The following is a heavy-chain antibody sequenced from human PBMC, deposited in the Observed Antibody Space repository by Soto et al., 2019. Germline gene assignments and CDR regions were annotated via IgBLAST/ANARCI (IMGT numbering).Heavy chain of an antibody. V-gene: IGHV4-39*01. D-gene: IGHD2-15*01. Sequence: QVQLQESGPGLVKPSETLSLTCTVSGGSISSSNYYWAWIRQPPGKGLEWIGSFYYSGSTHYNPSLMGRVTISVDTSENQLSLRLSSVTAADTAVYYCARRVVGPTYYFDFCGQGTLVTVSS. CDR3: ARRVVGPTYYFDF. CDR2: FYYSGST. J-gene: IGHJ4*02. CDR1: GGSISSSNYY.